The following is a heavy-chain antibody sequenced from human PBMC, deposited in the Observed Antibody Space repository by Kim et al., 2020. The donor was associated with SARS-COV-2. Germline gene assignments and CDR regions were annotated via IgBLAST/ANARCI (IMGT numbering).Heavy chain of an antibody. CDR3: AQGKDVSGFYF. V-gene: IGHV3-23*03. Sequence: GGSLRLSCAASGFTFSSYALTWVRQAPGKGLEWVSIIYSDFNTFYGDSVKGRFTISRDNSMHTLYLQMNSLRAEDTAVYYCAQGKDVSGFYFGGQGTLVTVSS. CDR2: IYSDFNT. J-gene: IGHJ4*02. D-gene: IGHD2-15*01. CDR1: GFTFSSYA.